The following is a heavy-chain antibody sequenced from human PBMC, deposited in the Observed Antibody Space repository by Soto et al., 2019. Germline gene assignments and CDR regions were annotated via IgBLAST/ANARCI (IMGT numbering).Heavy chain of an antibody. CDR2: ISGSGGST. CDR3: AKGCYDFWSGYHDAFDI. D-gene: IGHD3-3*01. CDR1: GFTFSSYA. J-gene: IGHJ3*02. V-gene: IGHV3-23*01. Sequence: EAQLLESGGGLVQPGGSLRLSCAASGFTFSSYAMSWVRQAPGKGLEWVSAISGSGGSTYYADSVKGRFTISRDNSKNTLYLQMNSLRAEDTAVYYCAKGCYDFWSGYHDAFDIWGQGTMVTVSS.